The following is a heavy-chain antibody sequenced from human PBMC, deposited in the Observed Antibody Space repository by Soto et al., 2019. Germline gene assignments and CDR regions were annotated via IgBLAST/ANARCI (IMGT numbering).Heavy chain of an antibody. CDR1: GCTFSSYA. D-gene: IGHD3-22*01. CDR3: ARVFYDSGGYSDY. Sequence: SVKVSFKASGCTFSSYAISWVRQAPGQGLDWMGGIIPIFGTANYAQKFQGRVTITADTSTRTAYMELRSLRSDDTAVYYCARVFYDSGGYSDYWGQGTLVTVSS. V-gene: IGHV1-69*06. CDR2: IIPIFGTA. J-gene: IGHJ4*02.